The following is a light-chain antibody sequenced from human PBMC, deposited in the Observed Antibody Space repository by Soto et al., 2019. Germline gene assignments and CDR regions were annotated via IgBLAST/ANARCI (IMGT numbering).Light chain of an antibody. CDR2: DVS. V-gene: IGLV2-14*03. CDR3: SSYTGSSTYVL. CDR1: SSDVGRYNY. Sequence: QSVLTQPASMSGSPGQSITISCTGASSDVGRYNYVSWYQQHPGKAPKLMIYDVSDRPSGVSNRFSGSKSGNTASLTISGLQAEDEANYYCSSYTGSSTYVLFGGGTKLTVL. J-gene: IGLJ2*01.